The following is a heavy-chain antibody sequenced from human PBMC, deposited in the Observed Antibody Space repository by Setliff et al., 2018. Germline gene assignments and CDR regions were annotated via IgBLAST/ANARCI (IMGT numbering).Heavy chain of an antibody. V-gene: IGHV1-18*04. D-gene: IGHD3-10*01. CDR1: GYPFTSYG. J-gene: IGHJ3*02. CDR3: ARHGSSGKFDASDI. CDR2: IVTYNDDT. Sequence: ASVKVSCKASGYPFTSYGVNWVRQAPGQGPEWMGRIVTYNDDTYYPRKFQGRVTMTTDTSTSTAYMELRSLTSDDTAVYYCARHGSSGKFDASDIWGRGTMVTVSS.